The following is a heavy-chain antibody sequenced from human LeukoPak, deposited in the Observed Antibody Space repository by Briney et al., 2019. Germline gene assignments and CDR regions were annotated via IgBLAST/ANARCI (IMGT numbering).Heavy chain of an antibody. Sequence: GGSRRLSCAASGFTFSSYAMHWVRQAPGKGLEWVAVISYDGSNKYYADSVKGRFTISRDNSKNTLYLQMNSLRAEDTAVYYCAREGGDCTNGVCYSFDYWGQGTLVTVSS. D-gene: IGHD2-8*01. CDR2: ISYDGSNK. CDR1: GFTFSSYA. V-gene: IGHV3-30-3*01. CDR3: AREGGDCTNGVCYSFDY. J-gene: IGHJ4*02.